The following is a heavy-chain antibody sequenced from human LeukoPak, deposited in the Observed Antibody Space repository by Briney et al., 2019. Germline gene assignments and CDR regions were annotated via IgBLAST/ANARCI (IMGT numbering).Heavy chain of an antibody. CDR3: ARYVTVAGNLQNYYYYYGMDV. CDR1: GGTFSCYS. J-gene: IGHJ6*02. V-gene: IGHV1-69*13. CDR2: IIPILGTT. Sequence: SVKVSCKASGGTFSCYSISGVRQAPGQGLEWMGGIIPILGTTDYAQKFQGRVTITADESTSTAYMELSSLRSEDTAVYYCARYVTVAGNLQNYYYYYGMDVWGQGTTVTVSS. D-gene: IGHD6-19*01.